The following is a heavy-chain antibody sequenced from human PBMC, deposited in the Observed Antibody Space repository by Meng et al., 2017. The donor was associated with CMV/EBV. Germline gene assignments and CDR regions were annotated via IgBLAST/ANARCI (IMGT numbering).Heavy chain of an antibody. J-gene: IGHJ6*02. V-gene: IGHV1-69*10. Sequence: SVKVSCKASGGTFSSYAISWVRQAPGQGLEWMGGIIPILGIANYAQKFQGRVTMTEDTSTDTAYMELSSLRSEDTAVYYCATVSVGLRFLEWLFAYGMDVWGQGTTVTVSS. CDR2: IIPILGIA. D-gene: IGHD3-3*01. CDR1: GGTFSSYA. CDR3: ATVSVGLRFLEWLFAYGMDV.